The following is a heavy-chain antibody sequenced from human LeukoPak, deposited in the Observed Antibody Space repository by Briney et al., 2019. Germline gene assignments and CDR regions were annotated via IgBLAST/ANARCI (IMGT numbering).Heavy chain of an antibody. CDR3: ARTGDLDSEYFQH. D-gene: IGHD3-10*01. J-gene: IGHJ1*01. CDR2: IYYSGST. V-gene: IGHV4-59*01. CDR1: GGSISSYY. Sequence: SETLSLTCTVSGGSISSYYWSWIRQPPGKGLEWIGYIYYSGSTNYNPSLKSRVTISVDTSKNQFSLKLSSVTAADTAVYYCARTGDLDSEYFQHWGQGTLVTVSS.